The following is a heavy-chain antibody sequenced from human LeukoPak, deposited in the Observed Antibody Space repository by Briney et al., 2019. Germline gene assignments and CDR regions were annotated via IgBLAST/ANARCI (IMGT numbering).Heavy chain of an antibody. CDR2: ISGSGGST. V-gene: IGHV3-23*01. CDR3: AKVGDYYGSGSYYTGAFDI. CDR1: GFTFSSYA. D-gene: IGHD3-10*01. Sequence: GGSLRLSCAASGFTFSSYAMSWVRQAPGKGLEWVSAISGSGGSTYYADSVKGRFTISRDNSKNMLYLQMNSLRAEDTAVYYCAKVGDYYGSGSYYTGAFDIWGQGTMVTVSS. J-gene: IGHJ3*02.